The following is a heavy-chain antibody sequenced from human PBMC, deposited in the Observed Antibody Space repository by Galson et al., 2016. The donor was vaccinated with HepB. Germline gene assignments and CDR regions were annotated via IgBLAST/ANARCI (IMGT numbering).Heavy chain of an antibody. D-gene: IGHD5-24*01. CDR1: GGSISTSSYY. J-gene: IGHJ4*02. V-gene: IGHV4-39*01. CDR3: ASLRDGYNLYY. CDR2: VDYSGTT. Sequence: SETLSLTCTVSGGSISTSSYYWGWIRQPPGKGLEWIGSVDYSGTTHYNPSLKSRVTISVDTSKNQFSLKLRSVTAADTAVYFCASLRDGYNLYYWGQGTLVTVSS.